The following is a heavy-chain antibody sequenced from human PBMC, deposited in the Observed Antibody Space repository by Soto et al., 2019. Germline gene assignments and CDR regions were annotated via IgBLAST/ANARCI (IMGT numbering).Heavy chain of an antibody. CDR2: IIPIFGTA. V-gene: IGHV1-69*12. Sequence: QVQLVQSGAEVKKPGSSVKVSCKASGGTFSSYAISWVRQAPGQGLEWMGGIIPIFGTANYAQKFQGRGTIXAXEXXSTAYMELSSLRSEYTAVYYCAGSVAKYYYFGMDVWGQGATVTVSS. D-gene: IGHD5-12*01. CDR1: GGTFSSYA. J-gene: IGHJ6*02. CDR3: AGSVAKYYYFGMDV.